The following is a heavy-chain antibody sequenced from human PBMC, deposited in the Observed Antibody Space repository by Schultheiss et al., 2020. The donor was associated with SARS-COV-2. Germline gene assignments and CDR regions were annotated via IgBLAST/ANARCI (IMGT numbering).Heavy chain of an antibody. CDR1: GGSFSGYYW. J-gene: IGHJ4*02. CDR3: AHSGSHLQLWLNY. V-gene: IGHV2-26*01. CDR2: IFSNDEK. D-gene: IGHD5-18*01. Sequence: ETLSLTCAVYGGSFSGYYWSWIRQPPGKALEWLAHIFSNDEKSYSTSLKSRLTISKDTSKSQVVLTMTNMDPVDTATYYCAHSGSHLQLWLNYWGQGTLVTVSS.